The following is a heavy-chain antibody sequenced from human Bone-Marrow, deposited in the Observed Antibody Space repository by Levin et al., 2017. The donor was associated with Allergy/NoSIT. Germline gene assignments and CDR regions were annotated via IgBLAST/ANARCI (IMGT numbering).Heavy chain of an antibody. CDR3: ARGILTGYYNGDY. Sequence: GGSLRLSCAASGFTVSSNYMSWVRQAPGKGLEWVSVIYSGGSTYYADSVKGRFTISRDNSKNTLYLQMNSLRAEDTAVYYCARGILTGYYNGDYWGQGTLVTVSS. J-gene: IGHJ4*02. D-gene: IGHD3-9*01. V-gene: IGHV3-53*01. CDR2: IYSGGST. CDR1: GFTVSSNY.